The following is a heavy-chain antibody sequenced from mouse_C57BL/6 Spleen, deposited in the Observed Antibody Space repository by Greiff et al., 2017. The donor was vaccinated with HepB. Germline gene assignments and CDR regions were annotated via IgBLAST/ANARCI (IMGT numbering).Heavy chain of an antibody. CDR3: ARHPYGSSYERGYYFDY. CDR2: ISSGGSYT. Sequence: EVMLVESGGDLVKPGGSLKLSCAASGFTFSSYGMSWVRQTPDKRLEWVATISSGGSYTYYPDSVKGRFTISGDNAKNTLYLQMSSLKSEDTAMYYCARHPYGSSYERGYYFDYWGQGTTLTVSS. V-gene: IGHV5-6*01. D-gene: IGHD1-1*01. J-gene: IGHJ2*01. CDR1: GFTFSSYG.